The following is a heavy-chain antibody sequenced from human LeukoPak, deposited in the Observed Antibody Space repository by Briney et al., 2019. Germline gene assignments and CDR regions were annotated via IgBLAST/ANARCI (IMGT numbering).Heavy chain of an antibody. CDR2: IKPDGSDK. CDR1: RFTFSNSW. CDR3: VRGRGSYGWFDP. V-gene: IGHV3-7*01. Sequence: GGSLRLSCVVSRFTFSNSWVTWVRQAPGKGLEWVATIKPDGSDKYYVDSVKGRFTISRDDAKNTVDLQMNSLRGEDTAVYYCVRGRGSYGWFDPWGQGTLVTVSS. D-gene: IGHD3-10*01. J-gene: IGHJ5*02.